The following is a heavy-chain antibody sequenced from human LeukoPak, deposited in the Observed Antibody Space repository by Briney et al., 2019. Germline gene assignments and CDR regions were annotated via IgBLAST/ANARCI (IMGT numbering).Heavy chain of an antibody. V-gene: IGHV1-2*02. J-gene: IGHJ5*02. D-gene: IGHD1-26*01. CDR2: INPNSGGT. Sequence: GASVKVSCKASGYIFIGYYMHWVRQAPGQGLEWMGWINPNSGGTNYAQKFQGRVTMTRDTSISTAYMELSRLRSDDTAVYYCARDLGATRGWFDPWGQGTLVTVSS. CDR3: ARDLGATRGWFDP. CDR1: GYIFIGYY.